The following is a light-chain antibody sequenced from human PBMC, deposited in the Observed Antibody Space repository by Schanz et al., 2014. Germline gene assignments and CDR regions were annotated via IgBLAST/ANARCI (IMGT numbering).Light chain of an antibody. V-gene: IGKV1-27*01. CDR3: QKYNSAPPA. CDR1: QGISNH. Sequence: DIQMTQSPSAMSASVGDRVTITCRASQGISNHLAWFQQKPGKVPKLLIYAASTLQSGVPSRFSCSGSGTDFTLTISSLQPEDVATYYCQKYNSAPPAFGQGTKVEIK. CDR2: AAS. J-gene: IGKJ1*01.